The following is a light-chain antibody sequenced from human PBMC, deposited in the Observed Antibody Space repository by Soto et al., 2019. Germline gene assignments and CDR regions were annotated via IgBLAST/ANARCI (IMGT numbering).Light chain of an antibody. V-gene: IGKV3-15*01. CDR1: QSVSSN. CDR2: GAS. J-gene: IGKJ1*01. CDR3: QHYNNWT. Sequence: EIVMTQSPATLSVSPGERATLSCRASQSVSSNLAWYQQKPGQAPRLLIYGASTRATGIPARFSGSGSGTEFTLTISSLQSEDFALYYCQHYNNWTFGQGTKV.